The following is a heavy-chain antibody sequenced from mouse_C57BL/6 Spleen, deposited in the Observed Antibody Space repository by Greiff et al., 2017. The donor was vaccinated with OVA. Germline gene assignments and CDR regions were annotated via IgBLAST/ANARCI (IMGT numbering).Heavy chain of an antibody. Sequence: QVQLQQPGPELVKPGASVKLSCKASGYTFTSYWMHWVKQRPGQGLEWIGNINTSNGGTNYNEKFKSKASLTVDKSSSTAYMQLSSLTSEDSAVDYCARRPETLYYFDYWGQGTTLTVSS. CDR2: INTSNGGT. J-gene: IGHJ2*01. CDR1: GYTFTSYW. CDR3: ARRPETLYYFDY. V-gene: IGHV1-53*01.